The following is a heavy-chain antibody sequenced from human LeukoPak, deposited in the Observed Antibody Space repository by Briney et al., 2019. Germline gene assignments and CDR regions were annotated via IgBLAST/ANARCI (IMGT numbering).Heavy chain of an antibody. J-gene: IGHJ6*03. V-gene: IGHV3-74*01. CDR3: AVVPYFYMDV. D-gene: IGHD2-2*01. CDR2: INGDGSST. CDR1: GFTFSSYE. Sequence: GGSLRLSCAASGFTFSSYEMNWVRQAPGKGLEWVSHINGDGSSTDYADFVKGRFTISRDNAKNTVYLQMNSLRAEDTAVYYCAVVPYFYMDVWGKGTTVTISS.